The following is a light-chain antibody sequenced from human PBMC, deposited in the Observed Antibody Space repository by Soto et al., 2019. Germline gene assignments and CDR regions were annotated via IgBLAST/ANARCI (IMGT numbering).Light chain of an antibody. J-gene: IGKJ1*01. CDR2: KAS. Sequence: DIQMTQSPSTLSATVEDRVTITCRASQSIGDLLAWYQQKPGEAPKLLIYKASYLESGVPSRFSGSGSGTEFTLTISSLQPEDLATYYCQHYSAFSVPFGQGTKV. CDR3: QHYSAFSVP. V-gene: IGKV1-5*03. CDR1: QSIGDL.